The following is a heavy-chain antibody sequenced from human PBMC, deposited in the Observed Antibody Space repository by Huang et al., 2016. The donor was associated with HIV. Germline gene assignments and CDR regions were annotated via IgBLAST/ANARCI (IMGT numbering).Heavy chain of an antibody. V-gene: IGHV1-69*01. CDR1: GGSFSNNV. CDR3: ARESNIVVVPHTIKFFDY. CDR2: IIPIFGTT. J-gene: IGHJ4*02. D-gene: IGHD2-2*01. Sequence: QVQLVQSGAEVKKPGSSVKVSCKASGGSFSNNVFSWVRQGPGQGLEWMGGIIPIFGTTTYAQKFQGRVTITADESTGTAYLELSSRRSEDTAVYFCARESNIVVVPHTIKFFDYWGQGTLVTVSS.